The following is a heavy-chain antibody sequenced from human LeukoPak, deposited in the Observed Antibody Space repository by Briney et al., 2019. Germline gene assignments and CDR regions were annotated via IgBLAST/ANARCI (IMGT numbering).Heavy chain of an antibody. CDR2: INHSGST. D-gene: IGHD3-22*01. Sequence: SQTLSLTCTVSGGSITSGSYYWSWIRQPPGKGLEWIGEINHSGSTNYNPSLKSRVTISVDTSKNQFSLKLSSVTAADTAVYYCARLDYYDSSGYYQDPFDHWGQGTLVTVSS. CDR3: ARLDYYDSSGYYQDPFDH. J-gene: IGHJ4*02. CDR1: GGSITSGSYY. V-gene: IGHV4-39*07.